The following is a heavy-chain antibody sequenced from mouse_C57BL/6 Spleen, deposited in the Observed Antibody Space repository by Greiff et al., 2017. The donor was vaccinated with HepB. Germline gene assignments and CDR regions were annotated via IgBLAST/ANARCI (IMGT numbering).Heavy chain of an antibody. D-gene: IGHD2-14*01. CDR3: TTGGVRR. Sequence: EVQLQQSGAELVRPGASVKLSCTASGFNIKDDYMHWVKQRPEQGLEWIGWIDPENGDTEYASKFQGKATITADTSSNTAYLQLSSLTSEDTAVYYCTTGGVRRWGQGTTLTVSS. CDR2: IDPENGDT. CDR1: GFNIKDDY. V-gene: IGHV14-4*01. J-gene: IGHJ2*01.